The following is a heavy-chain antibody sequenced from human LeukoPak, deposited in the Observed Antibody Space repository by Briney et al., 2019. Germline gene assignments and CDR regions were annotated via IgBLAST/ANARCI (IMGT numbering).Heavy chain of an antibody. J-gene: IGHJ6*03. V-gene: IGHV3-23*01. CDR3: AKGGGLAVVYVVDFYYMDV. Sequence: PGGSLTLSCAASGFTFSGYAMSWVRQTPGKGLEWVSAISGGGGSTYYADSVKGRFTLSRDNSKNTLFLLMNSLRAEDTAVYYCAKGGGLAVVYVVDFYYMDVWGKGTTVTVSS. CDR2: ISGGGGST. CDR1: GFTFSGYA. D-gene: IGHD6-19*01.